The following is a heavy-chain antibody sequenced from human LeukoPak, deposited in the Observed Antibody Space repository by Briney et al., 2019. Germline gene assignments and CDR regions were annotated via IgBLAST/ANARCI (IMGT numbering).Heavy chain of an antibody. CDR3: ASLDYDSSGYLTYYYYGMDV. CDR2: IIPILGIA. J-gene: IGHJ6*02. V-gene: IGHV1-69*02. D-gene: IGHD3-22*01. CDR1: GGTFSSYT. Sequence: VASVKVSCKASGGTFSSYTISWVRQAPGQGLEWKGRIIPILGIANYAQKFQGRVTITADKSTSTAYMELSSLRSEDTAVYYCASLDYDSSGYLTYYYYGMDVWGQGTTVTVSS.